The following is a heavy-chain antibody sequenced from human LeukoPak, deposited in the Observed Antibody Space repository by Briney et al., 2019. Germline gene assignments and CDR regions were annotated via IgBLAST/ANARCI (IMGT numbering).Heavy chain of an antibody. CDR1: GFTFSIYE. D-gene: IGHD2-2*01. CDR3: ARGGREVPAC. V-gene: IGHV3-48*03. Sequence: PGGSLRLSCAASGFTFSIYEMSWVRQAPGKGLEWISYIQSTGSTIYYADSVKGRFTISRDNAKNSLYLQMNSLRAEDTAVYYCARGGREVPACWGQGTLVTVSS. CDR2: IQSTGSTI. J-gene: IGHJ4*02.